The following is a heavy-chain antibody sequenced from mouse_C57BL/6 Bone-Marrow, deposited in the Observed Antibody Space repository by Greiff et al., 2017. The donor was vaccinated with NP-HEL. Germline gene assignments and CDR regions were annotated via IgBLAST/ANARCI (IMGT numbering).Heavy chain of an antibody. J-gene: IGHJ3*01. V-gene: IGHV1-80*01. Sequence: QVQLQQSGAELVKPGASVKISCKASGYEFSNYWMNWVKQRPGKGLEWIGQIYPGDGDTNYNGKFKDKATLTADKSSSTAYMQLRRLTSEDSAVYFCARGAYWGQGTLVTVTA. CDR3: ARGAY. CDR1: GYEFSNYW. CDR2: IYPGDGDT.